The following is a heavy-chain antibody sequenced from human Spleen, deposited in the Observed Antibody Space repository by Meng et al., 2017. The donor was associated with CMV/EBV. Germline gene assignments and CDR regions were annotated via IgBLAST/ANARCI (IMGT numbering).Heavy chain of an antibody. CDR1: GFIFSSYS. CDR2: ISSSSSYI. D-gene: IGHD2-2*01. CDR3: VRADPTKRSSTTSCLDY. J-gene: IGHJ4*02. V-gene: IGHV3-21*01. Sequence: GESLKISCAASGFIFSSYSMNWVRQAPGKGLEWVSSISSSSSYIYYADSVKGRFTVSRDNAKNSLYLQMNSLRAEDTAVYYCVRADPTKRSSTTSCLDYWGQGTLVTVSS.